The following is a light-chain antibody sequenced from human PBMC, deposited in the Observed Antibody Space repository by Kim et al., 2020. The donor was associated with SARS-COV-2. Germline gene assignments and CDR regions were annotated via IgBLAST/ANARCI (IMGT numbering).Light chain of an antibody. CDR2: QNR. CDR3: QAWDKSAVV. CDR1: QLENKF. Sequence: LSPGKTASITCSGDQLENKFTTWYQQRSGQSPVLVIYQNRQRPSGISERFSGSTSGNTATLTISGTQALDEADYYCQAWDKSAVVFGGGTQLTVL. J-gene: IGLJ3*02. V-gene: IGLV3-1*01.